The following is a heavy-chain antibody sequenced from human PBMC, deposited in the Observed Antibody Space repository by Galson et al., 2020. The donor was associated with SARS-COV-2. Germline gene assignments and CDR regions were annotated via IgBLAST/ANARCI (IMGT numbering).Heavy chain of an antibody. CDR2: IIPILGTA. Sequence: ASVKVSCKASGGTFSSYAISRVRQAPGQGLAWMGGIIPILGTANSPQKLQRRVTITTDESTSTAYMELSSLRSEDTAVYYCARNGWVIAAAGSYYSYYMDVWGKGTTVTVSS. D-gene: IGHD6-13*01. V-gene: IGHV1-69*05. CDR3: ARNGWVIAAAGSYYSYYMDV. J-gene: IGHJ6*03. CDR1: GGTFSSYA.